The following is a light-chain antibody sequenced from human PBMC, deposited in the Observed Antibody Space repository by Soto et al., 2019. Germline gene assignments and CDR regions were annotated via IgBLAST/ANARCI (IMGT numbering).Light chain of an antibody. J-gene: IGKJ1*01. Sequence: DIQLTQSPSSLSASVGDRVTITCRTSQNIASYLNWFQQKPGKAPKLLISGASKLQIGVPSRFSGSGSGTDFTLTINSLQPDDFATYNCQQCYTPPPTFGQGTKVDIK. CDR1: QNIASY. V-gene: IGKV1-39*01. CDR3: QQCYTPPPT. CDR2: GAS.